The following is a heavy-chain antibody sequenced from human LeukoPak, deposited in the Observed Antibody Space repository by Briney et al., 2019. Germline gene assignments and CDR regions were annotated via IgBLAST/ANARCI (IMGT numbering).Heavy chain of an antibody. V-gene: IGHV1-69*05. CDR2: IIPIFGTA. D-gene: IGHD6-19*01. Sequence: GASVKVSCKASGGTFSSYAISWVRQAPGQGLEWMGGIIPIFGTANYAQKFQGRVTITTDESTSTAYMELSSLRSEDTAVYYCAREYSSGWYGAWFDPWGQGALVTVSS. J-gene: IGHJ5*02. CDR1: GGTFSSYA. CDR3: AREYSSGWYGAWFDP.